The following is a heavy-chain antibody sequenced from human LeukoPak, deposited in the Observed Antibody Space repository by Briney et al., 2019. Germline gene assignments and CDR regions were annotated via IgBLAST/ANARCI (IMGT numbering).Heavy chain of an antibody. D-gene: IGHD6-13*01. V-gene: IGHV4-4*07. CDR2: IYTSGST. J-gene: IGHJ6*02. CDR3: ARVWAAAGFYYYYGMDV. CDR1: GGSISSYY. Sequence: SETLSLTCTVSGGSISSYYWSWIRQPAGKGLEWIGRIYTSGSTNYNPSLKSRVTMSVDTSKNQSSLKLSSVTAADTAVYYCARVWAAAGFYYYYGMDVWGQGTTVTVSS.